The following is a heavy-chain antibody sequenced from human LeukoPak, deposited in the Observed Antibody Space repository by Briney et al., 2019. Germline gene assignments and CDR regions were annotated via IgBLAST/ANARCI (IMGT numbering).Heavy chain of an antibody. CDR3: ARRTGYYDGFDY. D-gene: IGHD3/OR15-3a*01. V-gene: IGHV4-59*01. Sequence: PSETLSLTCTVSDGSIGSYYWSWIRQPPGKGLDWIGYIYYTGSTNYNPSLKSRVTISVDTSKNQFSLKLSSVTAADTAVYYCARRTGYYDGFDYWGQGTLVTVSS. CDR2: IYYTGST. J-gene: IGHJ4*02. CDR1: DGSIGSYY.